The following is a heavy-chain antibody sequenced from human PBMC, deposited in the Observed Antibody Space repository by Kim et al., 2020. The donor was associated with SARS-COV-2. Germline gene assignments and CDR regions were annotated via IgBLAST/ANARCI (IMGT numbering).Heavy chain of an antibody. CDR3: ARHLWGKGYWYFDL. V-gene: IGHV4-59*08. CDR2: IYYSGST. J-gene: IGHJ2*01. Sequence: GGSIGSDDWSWNRQHPGKGLEWIGYIYYSGSTNYNPSLKSRVTISVDTSKNQFSLKLSSVTAADTAVYYCARHLWGKGYWYFDLWGRGTLV. D-gene: IGHD3-16*01. CDR1: GGSIGSDD.